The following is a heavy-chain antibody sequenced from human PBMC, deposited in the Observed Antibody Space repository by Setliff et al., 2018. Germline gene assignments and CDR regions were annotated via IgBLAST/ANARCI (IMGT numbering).Heavy chain of an antibody. V-gene: IGHV3-64*04. CDR2: ISSTGIPL. J-gene: IGHJ4*02. CDR1: GFTFSRYA. CDR3: ASYYYGSGSSYIPPHFDY. Sequence: GGSLRLSCSASGFTFSRYAMHWVRQAPRKGLESVSAISSTGIPLYYADSVKARFTISRDDAQNTLYLQMNGLRAEDSAVYYCASYYYGSGSSYIPPHFDYWGLGTLVTVSS. D-gene: IGHD3-10*01.